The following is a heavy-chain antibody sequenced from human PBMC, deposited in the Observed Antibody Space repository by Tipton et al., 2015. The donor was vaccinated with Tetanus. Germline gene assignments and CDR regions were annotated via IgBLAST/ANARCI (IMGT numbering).Heavy chain of an antibody. Sequence: GSLRLSCSVSGFLFSSYTMNWVRQAPGRGLEWVSSISSTTSYIYYSDSVKGRFTISRDNAKNSLYLQMNSLTADDTAVYFCASGSSLDYWGQGTLATVSS. V-gene: IGHV3-21*01. CDR2: ISSTTSYI. D-gene: IGHD6-6*01. CDR1: GFLFSSYT. J-gene: IGHJ4*02. CDR3: ASGSSLDY.